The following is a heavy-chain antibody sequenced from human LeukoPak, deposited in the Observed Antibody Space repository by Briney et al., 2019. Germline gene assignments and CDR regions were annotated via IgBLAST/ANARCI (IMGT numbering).Heavy chain of an antibody. CDR1: GFTFSTYS. J-gene: IGHJ4*02. CDR3: ARRLAGEWSFDY. Sequence: GGSLRLSCTASGFTFSTYSMSWVRQAPGKGLEWISYITFSGITIYYADSVKGRFTISRDNAKNSLYLIMNSLRAEDTAVYYCARRLAGEWSFDYWGQGSLITVSS. V-gene: IGHV3-48*01. D-gene: IGHD3-3*01. CDR2: ITFSGITI.